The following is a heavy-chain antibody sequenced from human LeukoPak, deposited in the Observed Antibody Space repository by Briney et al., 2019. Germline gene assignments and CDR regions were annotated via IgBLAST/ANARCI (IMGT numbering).Heavy chain of an antibody. Sequence: SETLSLTCTVSGGSISSHYWSWIRQPPGKGLEWIGYLHYSGITSYNPSLKSRVTISVDTSKSQFSLKLTSVTAADTAVYYCARDGYTIASYLDYWGQGALVTVYS. CDR1: GGSISSHY. V-gene: IGHV4-59*11. CDR2: LHYSGIT. D-gene: IGHD5-24*01. CDR3: ARDGYTIASYLDY. J-gene: IGHJ4*02.